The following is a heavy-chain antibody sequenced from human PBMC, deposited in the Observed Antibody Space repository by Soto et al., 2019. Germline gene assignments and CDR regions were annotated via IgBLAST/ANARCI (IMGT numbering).Heavy chain of an antibody. CDR1: GFTFSSYA. CDR2: ISHDGSYK. D-gene: IGHD6-13*01. CDR3: AKYSSSWYGGYYYYYYMDV. Sequence: GGSPRLSCAGSGFTFSSYAMGWVRQDPGKGLEWVADISHDGSYKYYVDSVKGRFTISRDNAKNSLYLQMNSLRAEDTAVYYCAKYSSSWYGGYYYYYYMDVWGKGTTVTVSS. V-gene: IGHV3-7*02. J-gene: IGHJ6*03.